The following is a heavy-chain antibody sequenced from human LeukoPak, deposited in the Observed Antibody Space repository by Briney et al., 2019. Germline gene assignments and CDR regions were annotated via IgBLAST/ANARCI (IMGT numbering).Heavy chain of an antibody. CDR1: GGSISSYY. CDR2: IYTSGST. Sequence: PSETLSLTCSLSGGSISSYYWSWIRQPAGKGLAWIGRIYTSGSTNYNPSLKSRVTMSVDTSKDQISLNLSSVTAADTAVYYCARDSLGFGAFDIWGQGTMITVSS. D-gene: IGHD3-16*01. J-gene: IGHJ3*02. CDR3: ARDSLGFGAFDI. V-gene: IGHV4-4*07.